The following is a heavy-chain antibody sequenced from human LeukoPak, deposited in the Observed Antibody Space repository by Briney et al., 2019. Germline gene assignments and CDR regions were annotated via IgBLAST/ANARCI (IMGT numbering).Heavy chain of an antibody. J-gene: IGHJ5*02. V-gene: IGHV4-34*01. Sequence: PSETLSLTCAVYGGSFSGYYWSWIRQPPGKGLEWIGEINHSGSTNYNPSLKSRVTISVDTSKNQFSLKLSSVTAADTAVYYCARVSYYDFWSGWYQRDRFDPWGQGTLVTVSS. D-gene: IGHD3-3*01. CDR3: ARVSYYDFWSGWYQRDRFDP. CDR2: INHSGST. CDR1: GGSFSGYY.